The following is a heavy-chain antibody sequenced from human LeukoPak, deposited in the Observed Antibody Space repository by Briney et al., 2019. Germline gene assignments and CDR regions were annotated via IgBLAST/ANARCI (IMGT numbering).Heavy chain of an antibody. CDR3: ARDDALVATGSFDY. Sequence: ASVKVSCKVSGYTLTELSMHWVRQAPGKGLEWMGVITASGGSTTYARKFQGRVTMTRDTSTSTVYMELRSLRSDDTAVYYCARDDALVATGSFDYWGLGTLVTVSS. D-gene: IGHD5-12*01. V-gene: IGHV1-46*01. J-gene: IGHJ4*02. CDR2: ITASGGST. CDR1: GYTLTELS.